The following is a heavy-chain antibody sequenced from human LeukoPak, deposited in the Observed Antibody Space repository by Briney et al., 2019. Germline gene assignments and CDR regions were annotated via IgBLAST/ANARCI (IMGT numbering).Heavy chain of an antibody. V-gene: IGHV4-59*08. CDR2: IYYSGST. D-gene: IGHD6-13*01. CDR1: GGSISSYY. Sequence: SETLSLTCTVSGGSISSYYWSWIRQPPGKGLEWIGYIYYSGSTNYNPSLKSRLTISVDTSKNQFSLKLSSVTAADTAVYYCARRRGSSSYNWFDPWGQGTLVTVSS. CDR3: ARRRGSSSYNWFDP. J-gene: IGHJ5*02.